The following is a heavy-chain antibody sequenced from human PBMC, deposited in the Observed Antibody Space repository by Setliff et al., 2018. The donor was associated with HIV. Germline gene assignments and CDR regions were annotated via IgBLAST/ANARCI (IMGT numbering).Heavy chain of an antibody. V-gene: IGHV4-59*02. J-gene: IGHJ4*02. CDR1: GGSVSDYF. D-gene: IGHD1-7*01. Sequence: SETLSLTCTVSGGSVSDYFWNWIRQPPGKGLEWIGYIYYSGSTNYNPSLESRVSISVDTSKNQFSLRLSSVTAADTAVYYCARGHTWNYYGGDYFDYWGQGSKVTVSS. CDR2: IYYSGST. CDR3: ARGHTWNYYGGDYFDY.